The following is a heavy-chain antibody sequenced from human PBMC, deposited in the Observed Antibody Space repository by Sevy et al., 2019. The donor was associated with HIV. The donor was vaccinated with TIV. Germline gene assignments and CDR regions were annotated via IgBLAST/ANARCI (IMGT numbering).Heavy chain of an antibody. Sequence: GGSLRLSCAASGFTFSSYEMNWVRQAPGKGLEWVSYISSSGSTIYYADSVKGRFTISRDNAKNSLYLQMNSLRAEETAVYYCARTKSDDFWSGYYINYYYYGMDVWGQGTTVTVSS. CDR1: GFTFSSYE. J-gene: IGHJ6*02. CDR2: ISSSGSTI. V-gene: IGHV3-48*03. D-gene: IGHD3-3*01. CDR3: ARTKSDDFWSGYYINYYYYGMDV.